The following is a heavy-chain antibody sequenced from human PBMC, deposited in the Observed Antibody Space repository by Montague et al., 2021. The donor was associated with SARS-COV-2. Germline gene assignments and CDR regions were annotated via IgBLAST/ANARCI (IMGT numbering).Heavy chain of an antibody. D-gene: IGHD3-22*01. CDR2: TYYSGST. J-gene: IGHJ3*02. CDR3: ARVQGITMIVVVIGAFDI. V-gene: IGHV4-31*03. Sequence: TLSPTCTVSGGSISSGGYYWSWIRQHPGKGLEWIGYTYYSGSTYYNPSLKSRVTISVDTSKNQFSLKLSSVTAADTAVYYCARVQGITMIVVVIGAFDIWGQGTMVTVSS. CDR1: GGSISSGGYY.